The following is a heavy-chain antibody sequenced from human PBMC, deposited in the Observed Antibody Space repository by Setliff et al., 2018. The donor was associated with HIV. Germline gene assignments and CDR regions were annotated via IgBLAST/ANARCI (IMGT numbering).Heavy chain of an antibody. Sequence: SETLSLTCTVSDGSISSYYWSWIRQPAGEGLEWIGRIYTSGSTNYNPSFKSRLTMSLDPSKNQFSLKLRSVTAADTAVYYCARVKSPTNYYDSSGYNWFDPWGQGTLVTVSS. V-gene: IGHV4-4*07. CDR1: DGSISSYY. CDR3: ARVKSPTNYYDSSGYNWFDP. D-gene: IGHD3-22*01. J-gene: IGHJ5*02. CDR2: IYTSGST.